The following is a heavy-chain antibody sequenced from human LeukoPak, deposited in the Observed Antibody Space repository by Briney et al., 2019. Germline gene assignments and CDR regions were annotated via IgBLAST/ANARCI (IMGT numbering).Heavy chain of an antibody. V-gene: IGHV3-30*18. CDR1: GFTFSSYG. D-gene: IGHD5-24*01. J-gene: IGHJ4*02. CDR3: AQDREMATLFRCFDY. CDR2: ISYDGSNK. Sequence: PGRSLRLSCAASGFTFSSYGMHWVRQAPGKGLEWVAVISYDGSNKYYADSVKGRFTISRDNSKNTLYLQMNSLRADDTAVYYCAQDREMATLFRCFDYLGEGTLVTVSS.